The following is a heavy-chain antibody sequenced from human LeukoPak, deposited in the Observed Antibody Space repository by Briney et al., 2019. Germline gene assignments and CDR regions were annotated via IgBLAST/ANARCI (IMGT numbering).Heavy chain of an antibody. J-gene: IGHJ4*02. CDR2: TNPNSGGT. Sequence: GASVKVSCKASGYTFTGYYMHWVRQAPGQGLEWMGWTNPNSGGTNYAQKFQGWVTMTRDTSISTAYMELSRLRSDDTAVYYCARDLAYYYDSSGLDYWGQGTLVTVSS. D-gene: IGHD3-22*01. CDR1: GYTFTGYY. CDR3: ARDLAYYYDSSGLDY. V-gene: IGHV1-2*04.